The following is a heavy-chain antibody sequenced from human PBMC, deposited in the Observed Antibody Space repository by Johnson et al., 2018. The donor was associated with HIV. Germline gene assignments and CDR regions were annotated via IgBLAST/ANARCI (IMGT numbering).Heavy chain of an antibody. CDR1: AVSGFSVSSNY. CDR3: TTEGDAFDI. CDR2: LKSRADGGTT. J-gene: IGHJ3*02. V-gene: IGHV3-15*07. Sequence: VQLVESGGGLVQPGGSLRLSCAASAVSGFSVSSNYINWVRQAPGKGLEWVGRLKSRADGGTTDYAVSVKDRFTILRDDSKNTLYLQMSSLRTEDAGVYYCTTEGDAFDIWGQGTMVTVSS.